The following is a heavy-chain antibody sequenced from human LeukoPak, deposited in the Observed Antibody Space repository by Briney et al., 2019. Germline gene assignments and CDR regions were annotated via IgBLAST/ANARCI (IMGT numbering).Heavy chain of an antibody. D-gene: IGHD6-19*01. Sequence: PSQTLSLTCTVSGGSISSGGYYWSWIRQHPGKGLEWIGYIYYSGSTYYNPSLKSRVTISVDTSKNQFSLKLSSVTAADTAVYYCARDNARAVAGTSFDYWGQGTLVTVSP. J-gene: IGHJ4*02. CDR1: GGSISSGGYY. CDR2: IYYSGST. CDR3: ARDNARAVAGTSFDY. V-gene: IGHV4-31*03.